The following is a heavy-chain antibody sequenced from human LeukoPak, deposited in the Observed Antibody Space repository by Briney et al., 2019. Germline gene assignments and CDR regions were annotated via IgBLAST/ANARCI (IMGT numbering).Heavy chain of an antibody. CDR3: ATSRGVAATDDAFDI. CDR2: INSDGSST. Sequence: GGSLRLSCAASGFTFSSYWMHWVRQAPGEGLVWVSRINSDGSSTSYADSVKGRFTISRDNAKNTLYLQMNSLRAEDTAVYYCATSRGVAATDDAFDIWGQGTMVTVSS. V-gene: IGHV3-74*01. D-gene: IGHD2-15*01. J-gene: IGHJ3*02. CDR1: GFTFSSYW.